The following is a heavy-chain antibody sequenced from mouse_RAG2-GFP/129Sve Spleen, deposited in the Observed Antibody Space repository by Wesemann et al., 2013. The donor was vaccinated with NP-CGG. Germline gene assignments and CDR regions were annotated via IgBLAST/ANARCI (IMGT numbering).Heavy chain of an antibody. V-gene: IGHV1S56*01. CDR3: ARSGTGYYAMDY. J-gene: IGHJ4*01. CDR1: YD. Sequence: YDINWVKQRPGQGLEWIGWIYPGDGSTKYNEKFKGKATLTADKSSSTAYMQLSSLTSENSAVYFCARSGTGYYAMDYWGQGTSVTVSS. D-gene: IGHD4-1*01. CDR2: IYPGDGST.